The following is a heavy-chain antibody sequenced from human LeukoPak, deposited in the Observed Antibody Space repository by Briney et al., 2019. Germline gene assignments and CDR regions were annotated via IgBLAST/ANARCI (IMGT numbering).Heavy chain of an antibody. CDR1: GYTFTSYY. CDR2: INPSGGST. V-gene: IGHV1-46*01. J-gene: IGHJ1*01. Sequence: ASVKVSCKASGYTFTSYYMHWVRQAPGQGLEWMGIINPSGGSTSYAQKFQGRVTMTRDMSTSTVYMELSSLRSEDTAVYYCARSDYYDSSGYYSEYFQHWGQGTLVTVSS. CDR3: ARSDYYDSSGYYSEYFQH. D-gene: IGHD3-22*01.